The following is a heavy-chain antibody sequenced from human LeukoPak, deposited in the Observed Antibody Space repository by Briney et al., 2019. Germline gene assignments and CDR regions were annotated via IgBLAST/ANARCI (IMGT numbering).Heavy chain of an antibody. V-gene: IGHV3-23*01. CDR2: IIGSGFST. J-gene: IGHJ4*02. D-gene: IGHD6-13*01. CDR1: GFTFTNYA. Sequence: GGSLRLSCSAYGFTFTNYAMSWVRQAPGKGLEWVSTIIGSGFSTYYADSVKGRFTISRDNSKNTLYLQVNTLRAEDTAVYYCAKDKDSSSWYYFDSWGQGTLVTVSS. CDR3: AKDKDSSSWYYFDS.